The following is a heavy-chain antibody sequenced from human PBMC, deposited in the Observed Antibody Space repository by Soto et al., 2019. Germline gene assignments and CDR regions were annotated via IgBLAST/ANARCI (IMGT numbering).Heavy chain of an antibody. CDR3: ARGSQWLVLEPDY. CDR2: MNPDSGNT. J-gene: IGHJ4*02. CDR1: GYTFTSYD. D-gene: IGHD6-19*01. Sequence: ASVKVSCKASGYTFTSYDINWVRQATGQGLEWMGWMNPDSGNTGYAQKFQGRVTMTRNTSISTAYMELSSLRSEDTAVYYCARGSQWLVLEPDYWGQGALVTVSS. V-gene: IGHV1-8*01.